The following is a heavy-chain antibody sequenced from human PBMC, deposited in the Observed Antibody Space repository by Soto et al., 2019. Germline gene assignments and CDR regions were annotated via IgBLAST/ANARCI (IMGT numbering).Heavy chain of an antibody. D-gene: IGHD3-10*01. J-gene: IGHJ4*02. CDR2: IYSTGTT. V-gene: IGHV3-53*01. CDR3: AKGGRGPGSHYNGFGY. Sequence: EVQLVESGGGLIQPGGSLKLSCAASGFTVGNNYMSWVRQAPGKGLEWVSLIYSTGTTKYADSVKGRFTVSRDNAKNTLYLQMNSRRSEDTAVYYCAKGGRGPGSHYNGFGYWGQGTLVTVSS. CDR1: GFTVGNNY.